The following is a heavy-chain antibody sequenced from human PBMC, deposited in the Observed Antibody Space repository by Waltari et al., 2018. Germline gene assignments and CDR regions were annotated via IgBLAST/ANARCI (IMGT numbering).Heavy chain of an antibody. D-gene: IGHD3-9*01. V-gene: IGHV3-7*01. CDR3: ARENDILTGSIDY. Sequence: EVQLVESGGGLVQPGGSLRLSCAASGFTFSSYWMSWVRQAPGKGLEWVANIKQDGSEKYYVDSVKGRFTISRDNAKNSLYLQMNSLRAEDTAVYYCARENDILTGSIDYWGQGTLVTVSS. J-gene: IGHJ4*02. CDR2: IKQDGSEK. CDR1: GFTFSSYW.